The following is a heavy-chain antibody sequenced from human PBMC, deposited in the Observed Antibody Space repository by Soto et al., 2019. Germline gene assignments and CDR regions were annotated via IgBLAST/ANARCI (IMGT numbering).Heavy chain of an antibody. Sequence: SETLSLTCTVSGVSFSGYYWSWIRQPPGKGQEWIGEINHSGSTNYNPSIKSRVTISVDTSKNQFSLKLSSVTAADTAVYYCARVNPYSSGWTYYYYGMDVWGQGTTVTVSS. CDR2: INHSGST. J-gene: IGHJ6*02. CDR1: GVSFSGYY. V-gene: IGHV4-34*01. CDR3: ARVNPYSSGWTYYYYGMDV. D-gene: IGHD6-19*01.